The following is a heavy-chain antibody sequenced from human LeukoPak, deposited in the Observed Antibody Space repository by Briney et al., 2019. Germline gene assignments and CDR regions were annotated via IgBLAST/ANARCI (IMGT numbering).Heavy chain of an antibody. J-gene: IGHJ4*02. Sequence: SVKVSCKASGGTFSSYAVSWLRQAPGHGLEWMGAIVPMFTTSDYAQKFRDRVTITADESTSTVYMDLRRLTYEDTAIYYCARVKESAPVAAAIPYFFDRWGQGTLVTVSS. CDR3: ARVKESAPVAAAIPYFFDR. V-gene: IGHV1-69*13. CDR2: IVPMFTTS. D-gene: IGHD2-2*01. CDR1: GGTFSSYA.